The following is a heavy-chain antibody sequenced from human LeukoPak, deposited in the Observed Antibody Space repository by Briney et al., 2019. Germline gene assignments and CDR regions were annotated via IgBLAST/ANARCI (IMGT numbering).Heavy chain of an antibody. CDR1: GGTFSSYA. Sequence: GASVKVSCKASGGTFSSYAISWVRQAPGQGLEWMGGIIPIFGTANYAQKFQGRVTITADESTSTAYMELSSLRSEDTAVYYCARDGRRHGSGSYYNNGAFDYWGQGTLVTVSS. V-gene: IGHV1-69*13. J-gene: IGHJ4*02. D-gene: IGHD3-10*01. CDR2: IIPIFGTA. CDR3: ARDGRRHGSGSYYNNGAFDY.